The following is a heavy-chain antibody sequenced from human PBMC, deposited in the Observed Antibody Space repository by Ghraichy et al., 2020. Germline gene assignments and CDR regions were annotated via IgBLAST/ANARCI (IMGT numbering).Heavy chain of an antibody. CDR3: ARDNIVVVPAASLYFHYGMDV. J-gene: IGHJ6*02. V-gene: IGHV3-21*01. CDR1: GFTFSSYS. Sequence: GGSLRLSCAASGFTFSSYSMNWVRQAPGKGLEWVSSISSSSSYIYYADSVKGRFTISRDNAKNSLYLQMNSLRAEDTAVYYCARDNIVVVPAASLYFHYGMDVWGQGTTVTVSS. D-gene: IGHD2-2*01. CDR2: ISSSSSYI.